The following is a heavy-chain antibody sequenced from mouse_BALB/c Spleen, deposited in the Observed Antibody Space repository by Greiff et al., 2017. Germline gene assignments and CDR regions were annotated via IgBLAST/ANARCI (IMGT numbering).Heavy chain of an antibody. D-gene: IGHD3-1*01. CDR3: ARERATIMDY. CDR1: GFTFSSYG. Sequence: VQLKESGGGLVQPGGSLKLSCAASGFTFSSYGMSWVRQTPDKRLELVATINSNGGSTYYPDSVKGRFTISRDNAKNTLYLQMSSLKSEDTAMYYCARERATIMDYWGQGTSVTVSS. J-gene: IGHJ4*01. V-gene: IGHV5-6-3*01. CDR2: INSNGGST.